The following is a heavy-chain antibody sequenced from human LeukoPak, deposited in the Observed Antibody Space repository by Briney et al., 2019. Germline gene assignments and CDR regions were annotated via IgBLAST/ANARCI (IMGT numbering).Heavy chain of an antibody. CDR1: GFTFSSYT. V-gene: IGHV3-21*01. Sequence: GGSLRLSCAASGFTFSSYTIHWGRQAPGKGLEWVSSISAVSTYIYYADSVKGRFTISRDNVEKSAYLELSGLTAHDTAIYYCARGGIAGRPVYYYYMDVWGKGTTVTVSS. J-gene: IGHJ6*03. D-gene: IGHD6-6*01. CDR3: ARGGIAGRPVYYYYMDV. CDR2: ISAVSTYI.